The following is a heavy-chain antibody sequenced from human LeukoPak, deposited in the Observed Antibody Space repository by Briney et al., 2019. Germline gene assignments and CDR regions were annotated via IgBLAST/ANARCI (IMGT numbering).Heavy chain of an antibody. D-gene: IGHD3-22*01. CDR1: GGSISSGSYY. CDR3: ARYYYDSSGHRYFQH. J-gene: IGHJ1*01. CDR2: IYTSGST. Sequence: SETLSLTCTVSGGSISSGSYYWSWIRQPAGKGLEWIGRIYTSGSTNYNPSLKGRVTISVDTSKNQFSLKLSSVTAADTAVYYCARYYYDSSGHRYFQHWGQGTLVTVSS. V-gene: IGHV4-61*02.